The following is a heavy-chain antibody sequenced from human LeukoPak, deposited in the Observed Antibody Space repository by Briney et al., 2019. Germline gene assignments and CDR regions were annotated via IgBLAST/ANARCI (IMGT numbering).Heavy chain of an antibody. CDR1: GGSISSYY. D-gene: IGHD3-9*01. CDR3: ARGRGPTPILRYFD. CDR2: INHSGST. V-gene: IGHV4-34*01. Sequence: SETLSLTCTVSGGSISSYYWSWIRQPPGKGLEWIGEINHSGSTNYNPSLKSRVTISVDTSKNQFSLKLSSVTAADTAVYYCARGRGPTPILRYFDWFQGTLVTVSS. J-gene: IGHJ4*02.